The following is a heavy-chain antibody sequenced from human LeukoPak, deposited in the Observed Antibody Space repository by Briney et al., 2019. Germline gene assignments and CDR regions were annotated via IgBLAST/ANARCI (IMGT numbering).Heavy chain of an antibody. D-gene: IGHD4-17*01. V-gene: IGHV4-39*07. CDR1: GGSISSSSYY. CDR3: ATSGGYYGDYLWDY. Sequence: KTSETLSLTCSVSGGSISSSSYYWGWIRQPPGKGLEWIGSIYYSGSTYYNPSLKSRVTISVDTSKNQFSLKLSSVTAADTAVYYCATSGGYYGDYLWDYWGQGTLVTVSS. CDR2: IYYSGST. J-gene: IGHJ4*02.